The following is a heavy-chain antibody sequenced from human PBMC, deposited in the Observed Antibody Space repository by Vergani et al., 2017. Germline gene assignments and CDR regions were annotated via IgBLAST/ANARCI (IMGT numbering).Heavy chain of an antibody. Sequence: QVQLQQWGGGLLKPSETLSLTCVVNGGSFTSYHWTWIRQSPGEGLDWVGDIDHTGRPDYNPSLKSRLTMSVDKSRNQFSLTLNSVTATDTAIYFCERVNTETNGHLYYYYYMDVWGQGTAVTGS. CDR2: IDHTGRP. CDR3: ERVNTETNGHLYYYYYMDV. D-gene: IGHD4-11*01. CDR1: GGSFTSYH. J-gene: IGHJ6*03. V-gene: IGHV4-34*01.